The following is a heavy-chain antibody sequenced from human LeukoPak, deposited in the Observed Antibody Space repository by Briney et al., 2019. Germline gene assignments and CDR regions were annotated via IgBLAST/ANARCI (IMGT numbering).Heavy chain of an antibody. Sequence: PSETLSLTCTVSGGSISSYYWSWIRQPAGKGLEWIGRIYTSGSTNYNPSLKSRVTMSVDTSKNQFSLKLSSVTAADTAVYYCAREIGYCSSGSCYPGYFQHWGQGTLVTVSS. CDR1: GGSISSYY. CDR2: IYTSGST. D-gene: IGHD2-15*01. J-gene: IGHJ1*01. CDR3: AREIGYCSSGSCYPGYFQH. V-gene: IGHV4-4*07.